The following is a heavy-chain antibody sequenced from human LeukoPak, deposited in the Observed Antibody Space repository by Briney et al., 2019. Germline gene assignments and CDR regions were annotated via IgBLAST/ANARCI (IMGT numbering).Heavy chain of an antibody. V-gene: IGHV3-48*01. J-gene: IGHJ3*01. CDR1: GFTFSSYN. CDR3: ARVRAMATRDAFDV. Sequence: GGSLRLSCAASGFTFSSYNMNWVRQAPGKGLEWVSYIRSSSRTIHYTDPVKGRFTVSRDNAKSSLYLQMNDLRAEDTAVYFCARVRAMATRDAFDVWGEGTMVSVSS. D-gene: IGHD5-12*01. CDR2: IRSSSRTI.